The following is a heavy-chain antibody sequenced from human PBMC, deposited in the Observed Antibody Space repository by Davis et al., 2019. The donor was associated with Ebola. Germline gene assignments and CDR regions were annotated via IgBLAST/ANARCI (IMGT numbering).Heavy chain of an antibody. V-gene: IGHV1-3*01. J-gene: IGHJ4*02. CDR1: RYTFTSYA. CDR2: TNVPTGNT. CDR3: ARTIDDRSGYYYYYFDY. D-gene: IGHD3-22*01. Sequence: ASVPVSCKASRYTFTSYAMHWVRHAPGQRLEWLGWTNVPTGNTKYSQKFQGRVTITRDTSASTAYMELSSLRSEDTAVYYCARTIDDRSGYYYYYFDYWGQGTLVTVSS.